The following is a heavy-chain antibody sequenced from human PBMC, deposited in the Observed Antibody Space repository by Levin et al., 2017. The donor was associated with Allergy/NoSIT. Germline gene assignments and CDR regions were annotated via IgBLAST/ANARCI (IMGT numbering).Heavy chain of an antibody. D-gene: IGHD3-16*01. V-gene: IGHV3-15*01. J-gene: IGHJ4*02. CDR2: IKSKSDGGTT. Sequence: GESLKISCAASGFIFNNAWMSWVRQAPGKGLEWVGRIKSKSDGGTTDYAAAVKGRFTVSRDDSKNTLYLQMNTLKTEDTGVYYCTTLPSGQKSLPVGGSCWGQGTLVTVSS. CDR1: GFIFNNAW. CDR3: TTLPSGQKSLPVGGSC.